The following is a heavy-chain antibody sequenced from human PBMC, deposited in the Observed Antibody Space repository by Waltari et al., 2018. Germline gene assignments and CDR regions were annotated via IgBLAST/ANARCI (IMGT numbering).Heavy chain of an antibody. CDR1: GYTFTSYD. D-gene: IGHD6-13*01. V-gene: IGHV1-8*03. CDR2: MNPNSGNT. J-gene: IGHJ4*02. CDR3: ARGRQQLETYYFDY. Sequence: QVQLVQSGAEVKKPGASVKVSCKASGYTFTSYDINWVRQATGQGLEWMGWMNPNSGNTGYAQKFQGRVTITADESTSTAYMELSSLRSEDTAVYYCARGRQQLETYYFDYWGQGTLVTVSS.